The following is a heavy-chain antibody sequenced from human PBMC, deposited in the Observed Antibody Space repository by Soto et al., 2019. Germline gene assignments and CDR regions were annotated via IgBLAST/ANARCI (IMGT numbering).Heavy chain of an antibody. CDR3: ARVFLDSSGYSVDY. CDR2: IYYSGST. J-gene: IGHJ4*02. D-gene: IGHD3-22*01. Sequence: SETLSLTCTVSAGSISSGDYYWSWIRQPPGKGLEWIGYIYYSGSTYYNPSLKSRVTISVDTSKNQFSLKLSSVTAADTAVYYCARVFLDSSGYSVDYWGQGTLVTVSS. V-gene: IGHV4-30-4*01. CDR1: AGSISSGDYY.